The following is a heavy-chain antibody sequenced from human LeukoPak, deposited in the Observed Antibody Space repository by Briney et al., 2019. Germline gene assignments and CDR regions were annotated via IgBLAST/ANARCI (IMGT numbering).Heavy chain of an antibody. J-gene: IGHJ5*02. CDR1: GFTFSSYA. Sequence: GGSLRLSCAASGFTFSSYAMHWVRQAPGKGLEWVAVISYDGSNKYYADSVKGRFTISRNNSKNTLYLQMNSLRAEDTAVYYCARDFLEWHNWFDPWGQGTLVTVSS. D-gene: IGHD3-3*01. CDR2: ISYDGSNK. CDR3: ARDFLEWHNWFDP. V-gene: IGHV3-30-3*01.